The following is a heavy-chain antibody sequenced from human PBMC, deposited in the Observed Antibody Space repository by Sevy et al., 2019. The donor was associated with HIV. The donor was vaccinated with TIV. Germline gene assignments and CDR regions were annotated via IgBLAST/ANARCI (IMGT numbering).Heavy chain of an antibody. V-gene: IGHV3-30-3*01. CDR2: ISYDGSNK. J-gene: IGHJ3*02. CDR1: GFTFSSYA. CDR3: ARDRYDTLTGTDRAFDI. D-gene: IGHD3-9*01. Sequence: GGSLRLSCAASGFTFSSYAMHWVRQAPGKGLEWVAVISYDGSNKYYADSVKGRFTISRDNSKNMLYLQMNILRAEDTAGYYCARDRYDTLTGTDRAFDIWGQGTMVTVSS.